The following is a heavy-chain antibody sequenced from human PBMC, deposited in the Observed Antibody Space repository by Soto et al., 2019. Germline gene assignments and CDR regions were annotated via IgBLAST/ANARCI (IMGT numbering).Heavy chain of an antibody. Sequence: QLQLQESGSGLVRPSQTLSLTCAVSGGSISSGGYSWNWIRQPPGKGLEWIGYSYHSGSTLYNPSLKSRGTISVDKSKNQFSLKLSSVTAADTAVYYCSRDQLEGNWFDPWGQGTLVTVSS. D-gene: IGHD1-1*01. CDR2: SYHSGST. V-gene: IGHV4-30-2*01. J-gene: IGHJ5*02. CDR1: GGSISSGGYS. CDR3: SRDQLEGNWFDP.